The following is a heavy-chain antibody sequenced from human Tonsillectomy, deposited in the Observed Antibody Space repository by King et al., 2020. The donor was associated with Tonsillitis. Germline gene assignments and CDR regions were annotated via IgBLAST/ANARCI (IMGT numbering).Heavy chain of an antibody. D-gene: IGHD4-11*01. CDR2: ISYDGSNR. CDR3: ARDLHSSTPDY. V-gene: IGHV3-30*04. J-gene: IGHJ4*02. Sequence: HVQLVESGGGVVQPGRSLRLSCAASGFTFSTYAMHWVRQAPGKGLAWVAVISYDGSNRYYADSVKGRFTISRDNLKNTLYLQMNSLRPEDTAVYYCARDLHSSTPDYWGQGTLVTVSS. CDR1: GFTFSTYA.